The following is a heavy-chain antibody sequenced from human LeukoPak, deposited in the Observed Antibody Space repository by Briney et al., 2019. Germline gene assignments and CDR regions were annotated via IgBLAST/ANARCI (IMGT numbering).Heavy chain of an antibody. Sequence: GGSLRLSCAASGFTFSDHHMDWVRQAPGEGLEWVARIRNKANRYTTEYAASVKGRFTISRDDSENSLYLQMVSLKTEDTAVYYCARSPLGIAPFDYWGQGTLVTVSS. CDR3: ARSPLGIAPFDY. CDR2: IRNKANRYTT. V-gene: IGHV3-72*01. J-gene: IGHJ4*02. CDR1: GFTFSDHH. D-gene: IGHD7-27*01.